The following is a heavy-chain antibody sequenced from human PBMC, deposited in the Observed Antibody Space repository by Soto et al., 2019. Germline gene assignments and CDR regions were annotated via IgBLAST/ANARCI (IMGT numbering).Heavy chain of an antibody. CDR2: TYYRSKWYN. V-gene: IGHV6-1*01. CDR1: GLSVSRNRAA. CDR3: ARESVAAAGSGVYYYGMDV. J-gene: IGHJ6*02. D-gene: IGHD6-13*01. Sequence: SQTLSLTYAISGLSVSRNRAARSWISQSRSSGLKCLGRTYYRSKWYNDYAVTVKSRITINPDTSKNQFSLQLNSVTPEDTAVYYCARESVAAAGSGVYYYGMDVWGQGTTVTVSS.